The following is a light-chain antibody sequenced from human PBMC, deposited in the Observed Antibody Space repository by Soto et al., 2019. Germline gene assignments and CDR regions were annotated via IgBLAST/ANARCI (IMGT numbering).Light chain of an antibody. V-gene: IGLV2-14*01. CDR1: NSDVGRYNY. J-gene: IGLJ1*01. Sequence: QSALTQPASVSGSPGQSITISCTGTNSDVGRYNYVSWSQQQPGRAPKLIISEVNNRPSGISIRFSGSKSGNTASLTISGLQAEDEADYYCSSYTSSGTYVFGTGTKLTVL. CDR3: SSYTSSGTYV. CDR2: EVN.